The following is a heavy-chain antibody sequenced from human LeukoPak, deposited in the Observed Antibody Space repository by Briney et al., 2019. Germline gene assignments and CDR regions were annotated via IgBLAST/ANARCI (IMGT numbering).Heavy chain of an antibody. V-gene: IGHV3-49*03. CDR1: GFTFGDYA. D-gene: IGHD3-9*01. CDR3: TSALFDWYSYYFDY. CDR2: IRSKAYGGTT. J-gene: IGHJ4*02. Sequence: GGSLRLSCTASGFTFGDYAVSWFRQAPGKGLEWVGFIRSKAYGGTTEYAASVKGRFTISRDDSKSIAYLQMNSLKTEDTAVYYCTSALFDWYSYYFDYWGQGTLVTVSS.